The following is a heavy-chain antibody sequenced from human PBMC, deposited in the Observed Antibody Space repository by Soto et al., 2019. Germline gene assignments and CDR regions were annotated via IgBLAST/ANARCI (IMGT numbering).Heavy chain of an antibody. CDR1: GFSFFSYA. V-gene: IGHV3-23*01. Sequence: GGSLRLSCTGSGFSFFSYAMSWVRQAPGKGLEWVSTISGSGGHTYYADSVKGRFVVSRDNDKNTVYLHMSSLTGEDTAVYLCAQIEMGWFAHWGQGTQVTVSS. D-gene: IGHD2-8*01. J-gene: IGHJ5*02. CDR2: ISGSGGHT. CDR3: AQIEMGWFAH.